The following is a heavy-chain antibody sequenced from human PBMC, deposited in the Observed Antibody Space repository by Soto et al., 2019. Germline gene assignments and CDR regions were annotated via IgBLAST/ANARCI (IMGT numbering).Heavy chain of an antibody. J-gene: IGHJ5*02. V-gene: IGHV3-23*01. CDR1: GFTFSSYA. CDR3: AKVDYSSSRHYDYIWGSPENNWFDP. D-gene: IGHD3-16*01. CDR2: ISGSGGST. Sequence: PGGSLRLSCAASGFTFSSYAMSWVRQAPGKGLEWVSAISGSGGSTYYADSVKGRFTISRDNSKNTLYLQMNSLRAEDTAVYYCAKVDYSSSRHYDYIWGSPENNWFDPWGQGTLVTVSS.